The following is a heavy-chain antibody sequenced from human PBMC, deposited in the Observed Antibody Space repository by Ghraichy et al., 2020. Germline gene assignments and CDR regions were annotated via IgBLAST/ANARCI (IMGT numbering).Heavy chain of an antibody. Sequence: GGSLRLSCAASGFTFSSYSMNWVRQAPGKGLEWVSSISSSSSYIYYADSVKGRFTISRDNAKNSLYLQMNSLRAEDTAVYYCARAPTYYYDSSGYYAFDIWGQGTMVTVSS. CDR3: ARAPTYYYDSSGYYAFDI. J-gene: IGHJ3*02. D-gene: IGHD3-22*01. CDR2: ISSSSSYI. V-gene: IGHV3-21*01. CDR1: GFTFSSYS.